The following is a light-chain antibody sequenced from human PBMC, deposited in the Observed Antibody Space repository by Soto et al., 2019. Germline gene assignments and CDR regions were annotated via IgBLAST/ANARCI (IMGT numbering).Light chain of an antibody. J-gene: IGLJ2*01. CDR2: EGT. CDR3: CSYAGSSTPI. Sequence: QSVLTQPASVSESPGQSITLSCTGISSDFGSYNLVSWYQQHSGKAPKLIIYEGTKRPSGVSNRFSGSKSGNTASLTISGLQAEDEADYFCCSYAGSSTPIFGGGTKLTVL. V-gene: IGLV2-23*01. CDR1: SSDFGSYNL.